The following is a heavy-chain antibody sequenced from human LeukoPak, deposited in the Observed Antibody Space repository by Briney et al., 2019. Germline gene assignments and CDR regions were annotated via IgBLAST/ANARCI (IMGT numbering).Heavy chain of an antibody. V-gene: IGHV3-66*01. Sequence: GGSLRLSCAASGFTVSSNYMSWVRQAPGKGLEWVSVIYSGGSTYYADSVKDRFTISRDNSKNTLYLQMNSLRAEDTAVYYCARVGQQWEPLDYWGQGTLVTVSS. J-gene: IGHJ4*02. CDR1: GFTVSSNY. CDR3: ARVGQQWEPLDY. D-gene: IGHD6-19*01. CDR2: IYSGGST.